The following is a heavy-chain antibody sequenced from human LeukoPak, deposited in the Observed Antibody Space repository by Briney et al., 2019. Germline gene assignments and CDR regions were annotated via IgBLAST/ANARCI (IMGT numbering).Heavy chain of an antibody. Sequence: PGGSLRLSCAASGLSVTSNYVNWVRQAPGKGLQWLSSIYVGGDTYYADSVEGRFIISRDNSKNLVFLQMNSLRVEDTALYFCASPGSGDYDPGTLESWGQGTLVIVSS. CDR1: GLSVTSNY. V-gene: IGHV3-53*01. J-gene: IGHJ4*02. CDR3: ASPGSGDYDPGTLES. D-gene: IGHD2-21*02. CDR2: IYVGGDT.